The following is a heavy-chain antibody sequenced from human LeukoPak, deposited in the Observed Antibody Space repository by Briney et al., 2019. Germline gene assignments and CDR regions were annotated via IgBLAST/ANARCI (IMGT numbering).Heavy chain of an antibody. J-gene: IGHJ4*02. V-gene: IGHV3-15*07. D-gene: IGHD3-9*01. CDR1: GFTFSNAW. CDR2: IKGKTDGGAT. Sequence: GGSLRLSCAASGFTFSNAWMNWVRQAPGKGLEWGGRIKGKTDGGATDYAAPVKGRFTISRDDSKNTLYMQINSLKTEDTAVYYCTTDGDSDILTGYYPYFDYWGQGTLVTVSS. CDR3: TTDGDSDILTGYYPYFDY.